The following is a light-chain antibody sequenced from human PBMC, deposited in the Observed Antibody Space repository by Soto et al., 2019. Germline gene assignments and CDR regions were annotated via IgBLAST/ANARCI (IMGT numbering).Light chain of an antibody. CDR3: QRSYSTPRT. CDR1: QTISKY. CDR2: GAS. J-gene: IGKJ1*01. V-gene: IGKV1-39*01. Sequence: DIQMTQSPSSLSASVGDRVSITCRASQTISKYLNWYQQKPGKAPKLLIYGASILQSGVPSRFSGSGAGTGFTLTISSLQPEDFATYYCQRSYSTPRTVGQGTKVEI.